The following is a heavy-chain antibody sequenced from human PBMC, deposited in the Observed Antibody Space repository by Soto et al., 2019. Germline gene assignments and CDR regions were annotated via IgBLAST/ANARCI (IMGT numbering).Heavy chain of an antibody. D-gene: IGHD3-22*01. V-gene: IGHV1-69*11. CDR2: IIPILGTA. CDR1: GGTFNNNA. Sequence: VSSVKASCKASGGTFNNNAISWVRQAPGQGLEWMGRIIPILGTANYAQKFQGRDTITADESTSTGYMELISLRSEDTAVYYCARPYDSSADYGGGMDVWGPGTQETVSS. CDR3: ARPYDSSADYGGGMDV. J-gene: IGHJ6*02.